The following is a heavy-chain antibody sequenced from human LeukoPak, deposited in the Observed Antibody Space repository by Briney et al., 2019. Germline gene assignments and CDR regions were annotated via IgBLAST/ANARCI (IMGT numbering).Heavy chain of an antibody. CDR3: ARTRRRYGSGSYYGE. CDR2: INHSGST. CDR1: GGSFSGYY. V-gene: IGHV4-34*01. J-gene: IGHJ4*02. Sequence: SETLSLTCAVYGGSFSGYYWSWIRQPPGKGLEWIGEINHSGSTNYNPSLKSRVTISVDTSKNQFSLKLSSVTAADTAVYYCARTRRRYGSGSYYGEWGQGTLVTVSS. D-gene: IGHD3-10*01.